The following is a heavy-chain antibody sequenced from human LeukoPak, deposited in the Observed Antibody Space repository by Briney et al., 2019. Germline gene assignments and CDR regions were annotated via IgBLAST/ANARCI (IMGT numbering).Heavy chain of an antibody. Sequence: PGGSLRLSCPASRFTFSTFGMHWVRQAPGKGLEWVAFIRYDGSNKYYADSVKGRFTISRDNSKNTLYLQMNSLRAEDTAVYYCGKDRDSDYWGRGTLVTVYS. V-gene: IGHV3-30*02. CDR2: IRYDGSNK. J-gene: IGHJ4*02. CDR3: GKDRDSDY. CDR1: RFTFSTFG.